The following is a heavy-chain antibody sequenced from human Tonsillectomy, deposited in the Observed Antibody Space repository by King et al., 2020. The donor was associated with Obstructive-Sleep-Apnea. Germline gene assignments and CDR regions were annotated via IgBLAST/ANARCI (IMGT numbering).Heavy chain of an antibody. J-gene: IGHJ4*02. D-gene: IGHD6-13*01. Sequence: VQLVESGGGLVKPGVSLRLSCAASGFTFSSHNMNWVRQAPGKGLEWVSSISSRSGYIYYADSVKGRFSISRDNAKNTLYLHMNSLRVEDTAVYYCATALAAAAPFDSWGQGTWSPSPQ. CDR2: ISSRSGYI. CDR3: ATALAAAAPFDS. V-gene: IGHV3-21*01. CDR1: GFTFSSHN.